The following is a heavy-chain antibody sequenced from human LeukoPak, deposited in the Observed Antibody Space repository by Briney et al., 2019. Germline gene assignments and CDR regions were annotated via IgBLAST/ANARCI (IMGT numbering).Heavy chain of an antibody. J-gene: IGHJ4*02. CDR2: IYYSGST. V-gene: IGHV4-59*08. Sequence: SETLSLTCTVSGGSISSYYWSWIRQPPGKGLEWIGYIYYSGSTNYNPSLKSRVTISVDTSKNQFSLKLSSVTAADTAVYYCARQDYGDYYIDYWGQGTLVTVSS. CDR1: GGSISSYY. CDR3: ARQDYGDYYIDY. D-gene: IGHD4-17*01.